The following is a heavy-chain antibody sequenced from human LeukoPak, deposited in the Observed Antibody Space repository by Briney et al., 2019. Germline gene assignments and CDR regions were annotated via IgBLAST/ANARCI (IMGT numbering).Heavy chain of an antibody. V-gene: IGHV1-69*04. Sequence: SVKVSCKASGGTFSSYAISWVRQAPGQGLEWMGRIIPILGIANYARKFQGRVTITADKSTSTAYMELSSLRSEDTAVYYCARRNYDSSGYYDYWGQGTLVTVSS. J-gene: IGHJ4*02. CDR1: GGTFSSYA. D-gene: IGHD3-22*01. CDR3: ARRNYDSSGYYDY. CDR2: IIPILGIA.